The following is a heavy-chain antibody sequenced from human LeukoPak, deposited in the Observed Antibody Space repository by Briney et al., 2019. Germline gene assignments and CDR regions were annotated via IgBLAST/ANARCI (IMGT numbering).Heavy chain of an antibody. D-gene: IGHD4/OR15-4a*01. Sequence: PGGSLRLSCAASGFTFSSYAMSWVRQAPGKGLEWVSAISGSGGSTYYADSVKGRFTISRDNAKNTLYLQMNHLRAEDTAVYYCARDKPGYGAYDYWGQGTRVTVSS. CDR2: ISGSGGST. CDR3: ARDKPGYGAYDY. CDR1: GFTFSSYA. J-gene: IGHJ4*02. V-gene: IGHV3-23*01.